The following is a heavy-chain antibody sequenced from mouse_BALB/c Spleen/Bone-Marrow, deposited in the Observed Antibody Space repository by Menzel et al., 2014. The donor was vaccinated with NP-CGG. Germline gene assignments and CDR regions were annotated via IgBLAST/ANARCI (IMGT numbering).Heavy chain of an antibody. CDR2: INPYNGDA. V-gene: IGHV1-20*02. CDR3: TRCDRTWLAY. Sequence: VQLQQSGPELVKPGASVKISCKTSGYSFTGYFMSWVMQSRGKGLEWIGRINPYNGDAFYNEKFKGKATLTVDKSSSTAHMELRSLASEDSAVYYCTRCDRTWLAYWGQGTLVTVAA. J-gene: IGHJ3*01. D-gene: IGHD2-14*01. CDR1: GYSFTGYF.